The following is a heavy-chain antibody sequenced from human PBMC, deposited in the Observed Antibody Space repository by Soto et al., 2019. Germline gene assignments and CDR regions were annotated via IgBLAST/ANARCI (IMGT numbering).Heavy chain of an antibody. CDR1: GYTFTSYD. V-gene: IGHV1-8*01. CDR2: LNLNSGNT. J-gene: IGHJ4*02. D-gene: IGHD3-22*01. CDR3: ARAVHYYYDSSGYYYGVFYFDY. Sequence: QVQLVQSGAEVKKPGASVKVSCKASGYTFTSYDINWVRQATGQGLEWMGWLNLNSGNTGYAQKLQGRVTMTRNTSISTAYMELSSLRSEDTAVYYCARAVHYYYDSSGYYYGVFYFDYWGQGTLVTVSS.